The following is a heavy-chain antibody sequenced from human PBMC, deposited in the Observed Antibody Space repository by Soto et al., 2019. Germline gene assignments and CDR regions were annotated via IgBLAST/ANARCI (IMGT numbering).Heavy chain of an antibody. J-gene: IGHJ4*02. CDR3: ARGEGGNGNWYTL. Sequence: QVHLVQSGAEVKKPGSSVNVACKASADTFNRYTISWVRQAPGQGLEWMGRIIPMSPMPIYAQKFRGRVTFTADKSTTSGYMELSSLTSDDTAVYYCARGEGGNGNWYTLWGQGTLVTVSS. CDR1: ADTFNRYT. CDR2: IIPMSPMP. D-gene: IGHD2-15*01. V-gene: IGHV1-69*02.